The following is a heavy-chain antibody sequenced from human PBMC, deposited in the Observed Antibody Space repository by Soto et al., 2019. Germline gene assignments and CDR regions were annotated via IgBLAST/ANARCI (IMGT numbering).Heavy chain of an antibody. CDR1: GFSFDDYD. CDR2: ISWHSVSV. V-gene: IGHV3-9*01. D-gene: IGHD6-13*01. J-gene: IGHJ3*01. CDR3: AKGGTQQLANPHGEDDAFDF. Sequence: EVQRVDSGGGLVQPGRSLRLSCAASGFSFDDYDMHWVRQAPGKGLEWVSGISWHSVSVGYADSVKGRFTISRDNAKNSLYLQMNSLRVDDTALYYCAKGGTQQLANPHGEDDAFDFWGRGTLVIVSS.